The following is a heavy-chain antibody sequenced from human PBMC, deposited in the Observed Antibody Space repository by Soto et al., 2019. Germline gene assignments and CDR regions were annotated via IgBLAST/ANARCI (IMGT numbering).Heavy chain of an antibody. CDR3: ARVLYGFSYGKCDY. Sequence: GGSLRLSCAVSGFIFSDHGMNWVRQAPGKGLEWVSSIDEDGSTTHYADSVKGRFTISRDNSKNTLYLQMDSLRAEDTALYYWARVLYGFSYGKCDYWGQGTLVTVSS. CDR2: IDEDGSTT. D-gene: IGHD1-1*01. V-gene: IGHV3-23*01. CDR1: GFIFSDHG. J-gene: IGHJ4*02.